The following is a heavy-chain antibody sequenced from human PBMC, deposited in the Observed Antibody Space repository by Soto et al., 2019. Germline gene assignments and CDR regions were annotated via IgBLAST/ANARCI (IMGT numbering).Heavy chain of an antibody. CDR3: ARFSGIAAAGYYYYGMDV. D-gene: IGHD6-13*01. CDR1: GYTFTSYA. J-gene: IGHJ6*02. V-gene: IGHV1-3*01. Sequence: ASVKVSCKASGYTFTSYAMHWVRQAPGQRLEWMGWINAGNGNTKYSQKFQGRVTITRDTSTSTAYMELSSLRSEDTAVYYCARFSGIAAAGYYYYGMDVWGQGTTVTVSS. CDR2: INAGNGNT.